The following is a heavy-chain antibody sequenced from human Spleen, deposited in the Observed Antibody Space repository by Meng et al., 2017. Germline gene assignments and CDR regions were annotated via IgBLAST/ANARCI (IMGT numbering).Heavy chain of an antibody. V-gene: IGHV4-39*07. CDR3: SIRGVSYEGDDYFDY. CDR2: IDNSGST. Sequence: SETLSLTCNLSGASISSRCYYWGWIRQPPGKGLECIGSIDNSGSTYDNPSLKSRVTISIATSKREFSLKLSSVTAADTAVYCCSIRGVSYEGDDYFDYWGQGTLVTVSS. J-gene: IGHJ4*02. D-gene: IGHD1-26*01. CDR1: GASISSRCYY.